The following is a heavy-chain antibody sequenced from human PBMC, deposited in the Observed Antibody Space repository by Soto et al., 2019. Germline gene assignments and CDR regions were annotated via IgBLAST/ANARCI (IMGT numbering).Heavy chain of an antibody. CDR3: ARGRGVATIRYYFDY. D-gene: IGHD5-12*01. J-gene: IGHJ4*02. CDR2: ISSSSSTI. V-gene: IGHV3-48*01. CDR1: GFTFSSYS. Sequence: GGSLRLSCAASGFTFSSYSMNWVRQAPGKGLEWVSYISSSSSTIYYADSVKGRFTISRDNAKNSLYLQMNSLRAEDTAVYYCARGRGVATIRYYFDYWGQGTLVTVSS.